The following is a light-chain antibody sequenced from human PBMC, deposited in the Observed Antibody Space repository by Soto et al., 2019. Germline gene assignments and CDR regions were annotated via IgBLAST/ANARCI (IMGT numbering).Light chain of an antibody. Sequence: QSVLTQPPSASGSPGQSATISCTGAASDIGAYNFVSWYQQYPGKAPKLIIYEVYKRPSGVSDRFSGSKSGNTASLTVSGLQPEDEADYYCTSFAGSDKLIFGGGTKLTVL. J-gene: IGLJ2*01. V-gene: IGLV2-8*01. CDR1: ASDIGAYNF. CDR2: EVY. CDR3: TSFAGSDKLI.